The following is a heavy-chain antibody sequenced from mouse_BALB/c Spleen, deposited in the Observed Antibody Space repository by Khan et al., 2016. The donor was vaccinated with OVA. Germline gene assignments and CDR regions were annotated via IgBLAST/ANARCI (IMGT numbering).Heavy chain of an antibody. CDR3: ARKNGGDFDY. J-gene: IGHJ2*01. Sequence: EVQLQESGPELVKPGASVKISCKASGYSFTGYFMNWVMQSHGKRLEWIGRINPHIGETFYNQKFTDKATLTVDESSTTAHMELRGLASEDSAVYYCARKNGGDFDYWGQGTTLTVSS. V-gene: IGHV1-20*02. D-gene: IGHD1-1*01. CDR1: GYSFTGYF. CDR2: INPHIGET.